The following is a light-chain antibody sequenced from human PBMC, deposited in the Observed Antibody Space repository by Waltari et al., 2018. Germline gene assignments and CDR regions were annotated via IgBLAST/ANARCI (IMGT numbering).Light chain of an antibody. CDR2: YDS. CDR3: QVWDSSSDHVV. CDR1: NLGSKS. Sequence: SYVLPQPPSVSVAPGKTARITFGGHNLGSKSVHWYQQKPGQAPVLVIYYDSDRPPGIPERFSGSNSGNTATPTISRVEAGDEADYYCQVWDSSSDHVVFGGGTKLTVL. V-gene: IGLV3-21*04. J-gene: IGLJ2*01.